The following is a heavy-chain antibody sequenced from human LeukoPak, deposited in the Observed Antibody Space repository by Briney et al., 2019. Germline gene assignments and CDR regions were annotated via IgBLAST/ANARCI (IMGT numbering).Heavy chain of an antibody. J-gene: IGHJ3*02. CDR2: IYYSGST. V-gene: IGHV4-61*01. Sequence: SETLSLTCTVSGGSISSSSYYWGWIRQPPGKGLEWIGYIYYSGSTNYNPSLKSRVTISVDTSKNQFSLKLSSVTAADTAVYYCARESPYRLAFDIWGQGTMVTVSS. CDR1: GGSISSSSYY. D-gene: IGHD5/OR15-5a*01. CDR3: ARESPYRLAFDI.